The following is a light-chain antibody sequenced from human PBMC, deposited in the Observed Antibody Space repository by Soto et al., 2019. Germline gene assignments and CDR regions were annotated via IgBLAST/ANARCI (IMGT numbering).Light chain of an antibody. CDR1: RYNIGSNT. V-gene: IGLV1-44*01. J-gene: IGLJ3*02. CDR3: AAWDDSLNGWV. Sequence: QSVLTQPPSASGTPGQRVPISCSGSRYNIGSNTVNWFQQLPGTAPKLLIHSNNERPSGVPDRFSGSKSGTSASLAISGLQSEDEADYYCAAWDDSLNGWVFGGGTQLTVL. CDR2: SNN.